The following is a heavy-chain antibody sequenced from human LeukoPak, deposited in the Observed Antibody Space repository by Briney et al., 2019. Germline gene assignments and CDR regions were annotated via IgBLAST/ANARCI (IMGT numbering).Heavy chain of an antibody. D-gene: IGHD5-18*01. CDR1: GGSISSGSYY. CDR2: IYTSGST. J-gene: IGHJ4*02. Sequence: TLSLTCTVSGGSISSGSYYWSWIRQPAGKGLEWIGRIYTSGSTNYTPSLKSRVTISVDTSKNQFSLKLSSVTAADTAVYYCASGGDTSNFDYWGQGTLVTVSS. CDR3: ASGGDTSNFDY. V-gene: IGHV4-61*02.